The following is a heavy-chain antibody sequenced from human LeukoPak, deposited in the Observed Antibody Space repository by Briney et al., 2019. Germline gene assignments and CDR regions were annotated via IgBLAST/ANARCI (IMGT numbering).Heavy chain of an antibody. CDR1: GYSFTSYW. CDR2: IDPSDSYS. D-gene: IGHD3-10*01. V-gene: IGHV5-10-1*01. J-gene: IGHJ4*02. Sequence: GGSLRISCKGSGYSFTSYWISWVRQMPGKGLEWMGRIDPSDSYSKYSPSFQGHVTISADKSISTAYLQWSSLKASDTAMYYCARHEDYYDSGGAVYWGQGTLVTVSS. CDR3: ARHEDYYDSGGAVY.